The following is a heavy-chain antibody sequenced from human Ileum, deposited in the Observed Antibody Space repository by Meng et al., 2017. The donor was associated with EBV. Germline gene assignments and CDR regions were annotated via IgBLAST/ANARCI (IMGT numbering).Heavy chain of an antibody. D-gene: IGHD3-22*01. Sequence: QGQLQESGPGLVKPSETLSLTCTVSGGSISSYYWSWIRQSPGKGLEWIGEINHSGSTNYNPSLKSRVTISVDTSKNQFSLKLTSVTAADTAVYYCAREARSSGYHPGIGPWGQGTLVTVSS. CDR3: AREARSSGYHPGIGP. CDR1: GGSISSYY. J-gene: IGHJ5*02. V-gene: IGHV4-59*12. CDR2: INHSGST.